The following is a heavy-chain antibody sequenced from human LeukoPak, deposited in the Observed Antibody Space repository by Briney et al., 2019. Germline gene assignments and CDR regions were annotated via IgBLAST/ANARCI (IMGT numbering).Heavy chain of an antibody. V-gene: IGHV3-21*01. CDR2: ISSSSSYI. J-gene: IGHJ4*02. CDR1: GFTFSSYS. Sequence: GGSLRLSCAASGFTFSSYSMNWVRQAPGKRLEWVSSISSSSSYIYYADSVKGRFTISRDNAKNSLYLQMNSLRAEDTAVYYCAATTLGLSRPTFDYWGQGTLVTVSS. D-gene: IGHD1-26*01. CDR3: AATTLGLSRPTFDY.